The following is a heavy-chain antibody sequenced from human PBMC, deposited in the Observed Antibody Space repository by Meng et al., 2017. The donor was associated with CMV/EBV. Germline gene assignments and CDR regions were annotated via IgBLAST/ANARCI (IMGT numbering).Heavy chain of an antibody. CDR2: ISSSSSYI. CDR3: VGGIVVVPAAIHYYYYGMDV. J-gene: IGHJ6*02. V-gene: IGHV3-21*01. D-gene: IGHD2-2*01. CDR1: GFTFSSYS. Sequence: GESLTISCAASGFTFSSYSMNWVRQAPGKGLEWVSSISSSSSYIYYADSVKGRFTISRDNAKNSLYLQMNSLRAEDTAVYYCVGGIVVVPAAIHYYYYGMDVWGQGTTVTVSS.